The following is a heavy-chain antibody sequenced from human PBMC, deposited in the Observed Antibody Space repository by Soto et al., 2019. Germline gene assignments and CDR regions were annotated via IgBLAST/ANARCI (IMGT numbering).Heavy chain of an antibody. CDR3: ARDLLYCSGGSCYYGTNWFDP. Sequence: EASLKVSCKASGYTFTSYGISWVRQAPGQGLEWMGWISAYNGNTNYAQKLQGRVTMTTDTSTSTAYMELRSLRSDDTAVYYCARDLLYCSGGSCYYGTNWFDPWGQGTLVTVSS. CDR2: ISAYNGNT. J-gene: IGHJ5*02. CDR1: GYTFTSYG. V-gene: IGHV1-18*01. D-gene: IGHD2-15*01.